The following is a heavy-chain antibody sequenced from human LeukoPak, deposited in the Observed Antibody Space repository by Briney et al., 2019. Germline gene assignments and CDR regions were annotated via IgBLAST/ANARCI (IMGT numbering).Heavy chain of an antibody. J-gene: IGHJ4*02. D-gene: IGHD3-16*01. CDR3: ARADYDDGDYYFDY. CDR2: IIPIFGTA. V-gene: IGHV1-69*13. Sequence: ASVKVSCKASGYTFTSYDISWVRQAPGQGLEWMGGIIPIFGTANYAQKFQGRVTITADESTSTAYMELSSLRSEDTAVYYCARADYDDGDYYFDYWGQGTLVTVSS. CDR1: GYTFTSYD.